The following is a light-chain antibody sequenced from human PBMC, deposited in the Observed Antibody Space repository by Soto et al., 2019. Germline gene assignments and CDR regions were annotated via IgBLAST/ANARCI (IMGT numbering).Light chain of an antibody. J-gene: IGLJ3*02. CDR1: SSNIGTNY. Sequence: QSVLTQSPSASGTPGQTVTICCSGSSSNIGTNYVFWYQHVPGTAPKLLLYKNNQRPSGVPDRFSGSKSGTSASLAISGLRSEDAAHYSCASWDKSLSGMVFGGGTKVTVL. CDR2: KNN. CDR3: ASWDKSLSGMV. V-gene: IGLV1-47*01.